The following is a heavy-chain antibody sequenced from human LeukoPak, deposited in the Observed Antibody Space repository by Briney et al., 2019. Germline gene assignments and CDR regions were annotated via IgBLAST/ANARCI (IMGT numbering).Heavy chain of an antibody. J-gene: IGHJ5*02. Sequence: SQTLSLTCTVSGGSISSGSYYWSWIRQPAGKGLEWIGRIYTSGSTNYNPSLKSRVTISVDTSKNQFSLKLSSVTAADTAVYYCAREEVVPAAVWFDPWGQGTLVTVSS. CDR3: AREEVVPAAVWFDP. CDR2: IYTSGST. CDR1: GGSISSGSYY. V-gene: IGHV4-61*02. D-gene: IGHD2-2*01.